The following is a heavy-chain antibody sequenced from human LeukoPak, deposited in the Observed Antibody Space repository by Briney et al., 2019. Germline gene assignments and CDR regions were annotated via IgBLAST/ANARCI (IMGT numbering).Heavy chain of an antibody. CDR2: ITWNSGSI. J-gene: IGHJ4*02. CDR1: GITFDDFA. CDR3: AKALRGYRYYVDY. Sequence: PGRSLRLSCAASGITFDDFAMHWVRQAPGKGRDWVSVITWNSGSIGYADSVKGRFTISRDDAKNSLYLQMNSLRAEDTALYYCAKALRGYRYYVDYWGQGTLVTVSS. V-gene: IGHV3-9*01. D-gene: IGHD5-18*01.